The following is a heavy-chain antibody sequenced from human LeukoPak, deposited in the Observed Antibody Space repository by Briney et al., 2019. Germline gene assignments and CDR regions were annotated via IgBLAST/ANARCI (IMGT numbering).Heavy chain of an antibody. J-gene: IGHJ6*04. CDR1: GFTFSSYS. V-gene: IGHV3-20*04. D-gene: IGHD3-10*02. CDR3: AELGITMIGGV. Sequence: GGSLRLSCAASGFTFSSYSMNWVRQAPGKGLEWVSGINWNGGSTGYADSVKGRFTISRDNAKNSLYLQMNSLRAEDTAVYYCAELGITMIGGVWGKGTTVTISS. CDR2: INWNGGST.